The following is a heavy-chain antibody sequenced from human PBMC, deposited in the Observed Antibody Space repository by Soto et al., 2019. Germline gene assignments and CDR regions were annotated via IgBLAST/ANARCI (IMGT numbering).Heavy chain of an antibody. J-gene: IGHJ4*02. Sequence: PSETLSLTCTVSGGSVSSSSYYWGWIRQPPGKGLEWVGYVFYTGETYYNPSLKSRVTISVDTSKNQFSLKLSSVTAADTAVYYCARVEGYSSGWYDVWGQGTLVTVSS. D-gene: IGHD6-19*01. CDR2: VFYTGET. V-gene: IGHV4-39*07. CDR3: ARVEGYSSGWYDV. CDR1: GGSVSSSSYY.